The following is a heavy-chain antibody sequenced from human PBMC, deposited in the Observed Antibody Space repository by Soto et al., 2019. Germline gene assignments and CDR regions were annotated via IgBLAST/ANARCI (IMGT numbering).Heavy chain of an antibody. V-gene: IGHV3-30-3*01. D-gene: IGHD2-2*01. J-gene: IGHJ4*02. CDR3: ARARLDTPALDY. Sequence: QVQLVESGGGVVQPGRSLRLSCAASGFTISIYAMHWVRQAPGKGLEWVAVISYDGSNKYYADSVKGRFTISRDNSKNTRYLQMNSLRAEDTAVYYCARARLDTPALDYWGQGTLVTVSS. CDR1: GFTISIYA. CDR2: ISYDGSNK.